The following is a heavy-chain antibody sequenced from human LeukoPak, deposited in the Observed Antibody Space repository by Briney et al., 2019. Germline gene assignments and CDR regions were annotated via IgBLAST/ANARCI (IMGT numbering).Heavy chain of an antibody. CDR2: IYYSGST. CDR1: GGSINSYY. V-gene: IGHV4-59*01. D-gene: IGHD4-23*01. CDR3: AGIKTAGNAYYYGLDV. Sequence: SETLSLTCTVSGGSINSYYWSWIRQPPGKGLEWIAYIYYSGSTNYNPPLKSRVTISVDTSKNQFSLKLASVNAADTAVYYCAGIKTAGNAYYYGLDVWGQGTTVTVSS. J-gene: IGHJ6*02.